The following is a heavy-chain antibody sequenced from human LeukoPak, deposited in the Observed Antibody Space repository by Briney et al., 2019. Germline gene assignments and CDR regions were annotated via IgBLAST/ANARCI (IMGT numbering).Heavy chain of an antibody. J-gene: IGHJ6*02. CDR1: GFIFSSYA. D-gene: IGHD3-10*01. Sequence: PGGSLTLSCAASGFIFSSYAMSWVRQAPGKGLDWVSAISGSGGSTYYADSVKGRFTISRDNSKNTLYLQMNSLRAEDTAVYYCAKDTTGFGEFNYYYYGMDVWGQGTTVTVSS. V-gene: IGHV3-23*01. CDR3: AKDTTGFGEFNYYYYGMDV. CDR2: ISGSGGST.